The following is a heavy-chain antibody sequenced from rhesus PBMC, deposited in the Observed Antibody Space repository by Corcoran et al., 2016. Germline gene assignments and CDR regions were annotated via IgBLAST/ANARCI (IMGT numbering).Heavy chain of an antibody. V-gene: IGHV4-80*01. D-gene: IGHD1-44*02. J-gene: IGHJ4*01. CDR2: SNGNDGYT. CDR1: GASIRSYW. Sequence: QVQLQESGPGLVKPSETLSLTCAVSGASIRSYWWTWIRQPPGKGLGWIGESNGNDGYTHYKPSLKRRVTISKDASNSQLSLKMTSATAADTAVYFCARRGGADYWGQGILVTVSS. CDR3: ARRGGADY.